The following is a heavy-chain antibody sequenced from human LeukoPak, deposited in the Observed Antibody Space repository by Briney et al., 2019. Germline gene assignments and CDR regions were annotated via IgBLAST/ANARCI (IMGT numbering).Heavy chain of an antibody. CDR3: ARDTDGGAFDI. V-gene: IGHV3-33*01. CDR2: IWYDGSNK. D-gene: IGHD4-23*01. CDR1: GFTFSTYG. Sequence: PGRSLRLSCAASGFTFSTYGMHWVRQAPGKGLEWVAVIWYDGSNKYYADSVKGRFTISRDNSKNTVSLQMNSLRAEDTAVYYCARDTDGGAFDIWGQGTMVTVSS. J-gene: IGHJ3*02.